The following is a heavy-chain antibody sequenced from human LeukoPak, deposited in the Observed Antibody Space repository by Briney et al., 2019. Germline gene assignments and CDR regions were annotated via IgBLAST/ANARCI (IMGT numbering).Heavy chain of an antibody. V-gene: IGHV3-23*01. CDR3: AKDWTTVVTTKGYYFDS. CDR2: ISTTGGST. CDR1: GFSFNNYA. Sequence: GGSLRLSCAASGFSFNNYAMSWVRQAPGKGLEWVSAISTTGGSTYYADSVKGRFTVSRDNSKNTLSLQMDSLRVEDTALYYCAKDWTTVVTTKGYYFDSWGQGTLVTVSS. D-gene: IGHD4-23*01. J-gene: IGHJ4*02.